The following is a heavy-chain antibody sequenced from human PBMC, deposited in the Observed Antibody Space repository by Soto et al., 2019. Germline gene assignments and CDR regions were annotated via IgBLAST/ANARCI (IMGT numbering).Heavy chain of an antibody. Sequence: GGSLRLSCAASGFTFSDYYMSWIRQAPGKGLEWVSSIAGSGGDISYADSVKGRFTISRDNSKNTLYLQMDSLRAEDTAIYYCAKKYRGTYPFDYWGQGTLVTVSS. J-gene: IGHJ4*02. D-gene: IGHD1-26*01. V-gene: IGHV3-23*01. CDR1: GFTFSDYY. CDR3: AKKYRGTYPFDY. CDR2: IAGSGGDI.